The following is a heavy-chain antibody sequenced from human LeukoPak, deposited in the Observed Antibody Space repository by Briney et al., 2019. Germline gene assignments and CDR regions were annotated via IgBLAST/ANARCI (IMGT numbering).Heavy chain of an antibody. D-gene: IGHD6-19*01. J-gene: IGHJ3*02. V-gene: IGHV3-30-3*01. Sequence: PGGSLRLSCAASGFTFTSYAMHWVRQAPGKGLEWVAVISYDGSNKYYADSVKGRFTISRDNSKNTLYLQMNSLRAEDTAVYYCARDLSHDSSGWYPGAFDIWGQGTMVTVSS. CDR3: ARDLSHDSSGWYPGAFDI. CDR2: ISYDGSNK. CDR1: GFTFTSYA.